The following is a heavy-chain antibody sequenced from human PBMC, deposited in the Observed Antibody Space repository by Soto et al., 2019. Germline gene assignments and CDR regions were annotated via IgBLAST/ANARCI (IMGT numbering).Heavy chain of an antibody. D-gene: IGHD2-2*01. V-gene: IGHV1-18*01. CDR2: ISAYNGNT. CDR3: ARVQSEVVPAADAFDI. J-gene: IGHJ3*02. Sequence: ASVKVSCKASGYTFTSYGISWVRQAPGQGLEWMGWISAYNGNTNYAQKLQGRVTMTTDTSTSTAYMELRSLRSDDTDVYYCARVQSEVVPAADAFDIWGQGTMVTVSS. CDR1: GYTFTSYG.